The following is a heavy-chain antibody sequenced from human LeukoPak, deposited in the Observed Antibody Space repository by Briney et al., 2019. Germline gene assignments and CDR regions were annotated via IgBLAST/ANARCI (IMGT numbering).Heavy chain of an antibody. CDR3: ARGLVGATVDY. Sequence: PSETLSLTCAVYGGSFSGYHWSWIRQPPGKGLEWIGEINHSGSTNYNPSLKSRVTISVDTSKNQFSLKLSSVTAADTAVYYCARGLVGATVDYWGQGTLVTVSS. J-gene: IGHJ4*02. D-gene: IGHD1-26*01. CDR1: GGSFSGYH. CDR2: INHSGST. V-gene: IGHV4-34*01.